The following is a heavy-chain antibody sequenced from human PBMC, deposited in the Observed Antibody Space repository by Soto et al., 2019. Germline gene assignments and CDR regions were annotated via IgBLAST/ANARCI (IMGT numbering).Heavy chain of an antibody. CDR1: GFTFSSYA. D-gene: IGHD1-26*01. Sequence: HPGGSLRLSCAASGFTFSSYAMHWVRQAPGKGLEWVAVISYDGSNKYYADSVKGRFTISRDNSKNTLYLQMNSLRAEDTAVYYCARDGGLRIVGATTEGYYYGMDVWDQGTSVTVS. CDR3: ARDGGLRIVGATTEGYYYGMDV. J-gene: IGHJ6*02. CDR2: ISYDGSNK. V-gene: IGHV3-30-3*01.